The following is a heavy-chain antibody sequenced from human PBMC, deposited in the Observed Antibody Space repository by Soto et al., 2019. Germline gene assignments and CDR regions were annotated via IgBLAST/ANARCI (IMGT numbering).Heavy chain of an antibody. CDR3: AKGDRNQPAVFDY. CDR2: ISGSGSST. D-gene: IGHD2-2*01. CDR1: GFTFGSYA. V-gene: IGHV3-23*01. J-gene: IGHJ4*02. Sequence: EVQLLASGGGLVQPGGALRLSCAASGFTFGSYAINWVRQAPGTGLEWVSGISGSGSSTYYSDSVRGRFTISRDNSKNTLYLQMNSLRAEDTAVYYCAKGDRNQPAVFDYWGQGTLVTVSS.